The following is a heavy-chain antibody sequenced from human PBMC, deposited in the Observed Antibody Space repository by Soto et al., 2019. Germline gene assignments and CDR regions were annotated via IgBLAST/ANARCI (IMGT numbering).Heavy chain of an antibody. V-gene: IGHV4-39*01. Sequence: SETLSLTCRFSGGSISISSYYWAWIRYPPGKGLEWIGSIYYSGSIYYNPSLKSRVTISVDTSKNQFSLKLSSVTAAETAVYYCARQSSGWYNWFDPWGQGTLVTVSS. CDR2: IYYSGSI. CDR3: ARQSSGWYNWFDP. CDR1: GGSISISSYY. J-gene: IGHJ5*02. D-gene: IGHD6-19*01.